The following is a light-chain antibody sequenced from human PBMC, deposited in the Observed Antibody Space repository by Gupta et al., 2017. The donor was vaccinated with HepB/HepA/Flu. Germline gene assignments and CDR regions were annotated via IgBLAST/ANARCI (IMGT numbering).Light chain of an antibody. CDR3: SSCTTSNTYC. CDR2: DVT. V-gene: IGLV2-14*03. J-gene: IGLJ1*01. Sequence: QSALTQPASVSGSPGQPITISCTGTSSDVGNCNYVSWYQQHPGKAPKLLIYDVTNRPSGVSNRVSGSKSGNTASLTISGLQAEDEADYYCSSCTTSNTYCFGTGTKVTVL. CDR1: SSDVGNCNY.